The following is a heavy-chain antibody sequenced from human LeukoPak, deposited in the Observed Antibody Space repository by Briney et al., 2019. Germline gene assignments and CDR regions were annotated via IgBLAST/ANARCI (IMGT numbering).Heavy chain of an antibody. CDR3: ATYRKGYDSSGSDPYFDY. CDR1: GYTLTELS. D-gene: IGHD3-22*01. Sequence: RRASVKVSCKVYGYTLTELSMHWVRQAPGKGLEWMGGFDPEDGETIYAQKFQGRVTMTEDTSTDTAYMELSSLRSEDTAVYYCATYRKGYDSSGSDPYFDYWGQGTLVTVSS. V-gene: IGHV1-24*01. J-gene: IGHJ4*02. CDR2: FDPEDGET.